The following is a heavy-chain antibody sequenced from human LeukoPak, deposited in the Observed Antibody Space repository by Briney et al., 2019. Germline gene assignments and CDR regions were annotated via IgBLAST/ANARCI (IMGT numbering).Heavy chain of an antibody. CDR3: ARRIAGRLINDAFDI. CDR1: GYTLTELS. J-gene: IGHJ3*02. CDR2: INPYSGGT. D-gene: IGHD6-6*01. Sequence: ASVKVSCKVSGYTLTELSMHWVRQAPGQGLEWMGWINPYSGGTHYALIFQDRVTMTRDTSISTAYMELSRLRSDDTAVYYCARRIAGRLINDAFDIWGQETMVTVSS. V-gene: IGHV1-2*02.